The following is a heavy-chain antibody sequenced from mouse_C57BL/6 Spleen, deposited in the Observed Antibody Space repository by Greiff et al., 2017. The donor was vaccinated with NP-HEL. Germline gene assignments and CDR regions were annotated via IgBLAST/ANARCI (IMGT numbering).Heavy chain of an antibody. CDR2: INPSTGGT. J-gene: IGHJ4*01. V-gene: IGHV1-42*01. Sequence: VQLQQSGPELVKPGASVKISCKASGYSFTGYYMNWVKQSPEKSLEWIGEINPSTGGTTYNQKFKAKATLTVDKSSSTAYMQLKSLTSEDSAVYYCARDYGTPMDYWGQGTSVTVSS. D-gene: IGHD1-1*01. CDR3: ARDYGTPMDY. CDR1: GYSFTGYY.